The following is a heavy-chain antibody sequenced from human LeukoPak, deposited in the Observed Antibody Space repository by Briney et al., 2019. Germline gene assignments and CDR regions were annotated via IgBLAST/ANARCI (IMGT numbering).Heavy chain of an antibody. V-gene: IGHV4-39*07. CDR1: GGSISSSSYY. CDR3: ARDKVYYYDSSGTKGGVDY. Sequence: SETLSLTCTVSGGSISSSSYYWGWIRQPPGKGLEGIGSIYYSGSTYYNPSLKSRVTISVDTSKNQFSLKLSSVTAADTAVYYCARDKVYYYDSSGTKGGVDYWGQGTLVTVSS. D-gene: IGHD3-22*01. J-gene: IGHJ4*02. CDR2: IYYSGST.